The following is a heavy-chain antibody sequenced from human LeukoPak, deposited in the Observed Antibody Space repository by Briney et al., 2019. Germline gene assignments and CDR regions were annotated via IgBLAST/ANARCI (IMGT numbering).Heavy chain of an antibody. J-gene: IGHJ4*02. D-gene: IGHD6-19*01. CDR3: ARQMAVAGGFDY. CDR1: GGSISSYY. Sequence: SETLSLTCTVSGGSISSYYWSWIRQPPGKGLEWIASIFYTGSSSYNPSLKTRVTISVDTSKNQLFLKLSSVTAADTAVYYCARQMAVAGGFDYWGQGTLVTVSS. V-gene: IGHV4-59*08. CDR2: IFYTGSS.